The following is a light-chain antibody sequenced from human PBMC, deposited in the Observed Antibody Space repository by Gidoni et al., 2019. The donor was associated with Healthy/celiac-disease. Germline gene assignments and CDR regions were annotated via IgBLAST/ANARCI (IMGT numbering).Light chain of an antibody. CDR3: QVWDTTTDRMV. J-gene: IGLJ3*02. CDR1: HLGDKS. CDR2: GDR. Sequence: SYVLPQPPSVSLAPGQTATIACGGDHLGDKSVNWYQQKSGQAPVLVVYGDRGRPSGIPERFSGSLSANTATLTISRVEVGDAADYYCQVWDTTTDRMVFGGGTKLTVL. V-gene: IGLV3-21*02.